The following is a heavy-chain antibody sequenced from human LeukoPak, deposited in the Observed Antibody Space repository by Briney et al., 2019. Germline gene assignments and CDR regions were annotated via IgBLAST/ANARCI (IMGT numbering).Heavy chain of an antibody. CDR1: GLTFSSYT. CDR3: ARVAWDYYDSSGYRFDY. Sequence: NPGGPLRFSRAPPGLTFSSYTINWVRQAPGKGREWASPLRSSSTYIYYADSVKGRFTISRDNAKNSLYLQMNSLRAEDTAVYYCARVAWDYYDSSGYRFDYWGQGTLVTVSS. J-gene: IGHJ4*02. V-gene: IGHV3-21*01. CDR2: LRSSSTYI. D-gene: IGHD3-22*01.